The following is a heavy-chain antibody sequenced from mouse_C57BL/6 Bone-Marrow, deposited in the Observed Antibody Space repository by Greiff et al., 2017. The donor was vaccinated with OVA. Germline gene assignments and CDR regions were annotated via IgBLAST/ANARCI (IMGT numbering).Heavy chain of an antibody. V-gene: IGHV1-81*01. CDR3: AITAVVEGFDY. D-gene: IGHD1-1*01. Sequence: QVQLKESGAELARPGASVKLSCKASGYTFTSYGISWVKQRTGQGLEWIGEIYPRSGNTYYNEKFKGKATLTADKSSSTAYMELRSLTSEDSSVYFCAITAVVEGFDYWGQGTTLTVSS. CDR2: IYPRSGNT. CDR1: GYTFTSYG. J-gene: IGHJ2*01.